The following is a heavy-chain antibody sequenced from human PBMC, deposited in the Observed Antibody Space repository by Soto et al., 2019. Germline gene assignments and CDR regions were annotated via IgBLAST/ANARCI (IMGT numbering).Heavy chain of an antibody. J-gene: IGHJ4*02. Sequence: TGGSLRLSCAASGFTFSSYAMSWVRQAPGKGLEWVSAISGSGGSTYYADSVKGRFTISRDNSKNTLYLQMNSLRAEDTAVYYCAKSGAWIAAAGDFDYWGQGTLVTVSS. V-gene: IGHV3-23*01. CDR1: GFTFSSYA. D-gene: IGHD6-13*01. CDR2: ISGSGGST. CDR3: AKSGAWIAAAGDFDY.